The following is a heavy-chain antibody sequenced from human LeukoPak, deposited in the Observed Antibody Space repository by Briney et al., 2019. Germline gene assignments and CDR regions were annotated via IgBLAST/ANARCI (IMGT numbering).Heavy chain of an antibody. J-gene: IGHJ4*02. CDR3: ARVTSLLVLVY. CDR2: ISSNGGST. D-gene: IGHD1-1*01. Sequence: GGSLRLSCAASGFTFSSYAMHWVRQAPGKGLEYVSAISSNGGSTYYANSVKGRFTISRDNSKNTLYLQMGSLRAEDMAVYYCARVTSLLVLVYWGQGTLVTVSS. CDR1: GFTFSSYA. V-gene: IGHV3-64*01.